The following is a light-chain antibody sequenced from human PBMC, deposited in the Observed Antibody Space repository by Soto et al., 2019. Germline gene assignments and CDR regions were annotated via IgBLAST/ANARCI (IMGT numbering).Light chain of an antibody. CDR3: KQYKEWPTFT. Sequence: EIVMTQSPATLSVSPGERATVSCRASQSVSSNLAWYQQKPGQAPRLLIYGASTRANGIPDRFSGSGSGTELTLTISSLQSEDFAVYYCKQYKEWPTFTFGQGTRLEI. CDR2: GAS. CDR1: QSVSSN. J-gene: IGKJ5*01. V-gene: IGKV3-15*01.